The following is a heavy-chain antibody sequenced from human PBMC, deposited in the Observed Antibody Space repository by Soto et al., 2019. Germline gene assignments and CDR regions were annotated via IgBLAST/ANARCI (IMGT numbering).Heavy chain of an antibody. CDR1: GGSMSRYY. CDR2: IYYSGST. CDR3: AIGYYYDSSGYYLAY. Sequence: SQPLSLTXTVHGGSMSRYYWSWIRPPPGKGLEWIGYIYYSGSTNYNPSLKSRVTISVDTSKNQFSLKLSSVTAADTAVYYCAIGYYYDSSGYYLAYWGQGTLVTVSS. J-gene: IGHJ4*02. D-gene: IGHD3-22*01. V-gene: IGHV4-59*12.